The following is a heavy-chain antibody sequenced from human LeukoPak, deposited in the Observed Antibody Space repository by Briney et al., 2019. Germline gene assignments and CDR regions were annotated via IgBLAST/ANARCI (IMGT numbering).Heavy chain of an antibody. Sequence: VQPGGSLRLSCAASGFTFSSYAMHWVRQAPGKGLEWVAVISYDGSNKYYADSVKGRFTISRDNSKNTLYLQMNSLRAEDTAVYYCARVGYSSSWYDSLDCWGQGTLVTVSS. J-gene: IGHJ4*02. CDR1: GFTFSSYA. V-gene: IGHV3-30-3*01. CDR2: ISYDGSNK. D-gene: IGHD6-13*01. CDR3: ARVGYSSSWYDSLDC.